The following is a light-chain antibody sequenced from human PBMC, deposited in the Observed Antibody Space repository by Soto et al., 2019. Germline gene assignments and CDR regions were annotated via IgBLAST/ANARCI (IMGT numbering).Light chain of an antibody. Sequence: QSALTQPASVSGSPGQTITISCSGTSSDIGAYDYVSWYHQHPGRAPKLIIYEVSHRFSALSYRFSASKSGNTASLTISGLQPEDEGAYYCTSFAPGRVDVFGSGTNVTVL. CDR3: TSFAPGRVDV. J-gene: IGLJ1*01. CDR2: EVS. CDR1: SSDIGAYDY. V-gene: IGLV2-14*03.